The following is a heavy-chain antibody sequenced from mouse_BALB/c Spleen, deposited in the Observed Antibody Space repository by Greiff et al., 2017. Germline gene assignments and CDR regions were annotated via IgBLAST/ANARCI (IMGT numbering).Heavy chain of an antibody. J-gene: IGHJ4*01. CDR3: ANDLYSSYAMDY. V-gene: IGHV3-2*02. Sequence: EVQLKESGPGLVKPSQSLSITCTVTGYSITGDYAWYWNRQFPGNKLERRGYISYSGSTSYNPTLKSRISITRDTSKNQYFLQLNSVTTEDTATYYCANDLYSSYAMDYWGQGTSVTVSS. CDR2: ISYSGST. CDR1: GYSITGDYA. D-gene: IGHD2-1*01.